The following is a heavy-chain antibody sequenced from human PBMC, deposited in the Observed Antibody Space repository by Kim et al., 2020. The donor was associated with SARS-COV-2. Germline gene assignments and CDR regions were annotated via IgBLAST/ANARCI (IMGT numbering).Heavy chain of an antibody. V-gene: IGHV3-74*01. D-gene: IGHD2-15*01. CDR2: INGDGSST. CDR3: VRAGWGNCSGGRCNSGGYFDN. CDR1: GFTFSTYW. J-gene: IGHJ4*02. Sequence: GGSLRLSCAASGFTFSTYWMHWVRQAPGKGLVWVSRINGDGSSTVYADSVKSRFTISRDNAKNTVYLQMNSLRAEDTAVYYCVRAGWGNCSGGRCNSGGYFDNWGQGTLVTVSS.